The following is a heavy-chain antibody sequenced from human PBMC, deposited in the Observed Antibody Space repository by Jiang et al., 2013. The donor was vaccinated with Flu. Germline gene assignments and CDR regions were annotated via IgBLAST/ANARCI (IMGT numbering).Heavy chain of an antibody. Sequence: PGLVKPSQTLSLTCTVSGGSISSGDYYWSWIRQPPGKGLEWIGYIYYSGSTYYNPSLKSRVTISVDTSKNQFSLKLSSVTAADTAVYYCARHGAARVTPPPSPGGRIDYWGQGTLVTVSS. CDR2: IYYSGST. V-gene: IGHV4-30-4*01. D-gene: IGHD6-6*01. CDR3: ARHGAARVTPPPSPGGRIDY. CDR1: GGSISSGDYY. J-gene: IGHJ4*02.